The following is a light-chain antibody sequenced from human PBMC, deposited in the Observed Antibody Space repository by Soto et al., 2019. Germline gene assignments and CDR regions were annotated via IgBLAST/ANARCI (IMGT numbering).Light chain of an antibody. V-gene: IGKV1-39*01. Sequence: DIQMTQSPSSLSASVGDRVTITCRASQSILTWLAWYQQKPGKAPKLLIYDASNLETGVPSRFSGSGSGTDFTLTISSLQPEDFATYYCQQSYSTPSITFGQGTRLEIK. CDR3: QQSYSTPSIT. J-gene: IGKJ5*01. CDR2: DAS. CDR1: QSILTW.